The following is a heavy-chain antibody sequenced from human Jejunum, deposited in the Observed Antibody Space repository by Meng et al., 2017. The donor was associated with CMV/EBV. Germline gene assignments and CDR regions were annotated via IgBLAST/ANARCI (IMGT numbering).Heavy chain of an antibody. Sequence: QGQLVQSGAEGKKPGASVKVPCKASGYTFTRYGISWVRQAPGQGLEWMGWISAYNGNTNYAQKLQGRVTMTTDTSTSTAYMELRSLRSDDTAVYYCARNRPRGVATGANWFDPWGQGTLVTVSS. V-gene: IGHV1-18*01. CDR2: ISAYNGNT. D-gene: IGHD5-12*01. CDR3: ARNRPRGVATGANWFDP. J-gene: IGHJ5*02. CDR1: GYTFTRYG.